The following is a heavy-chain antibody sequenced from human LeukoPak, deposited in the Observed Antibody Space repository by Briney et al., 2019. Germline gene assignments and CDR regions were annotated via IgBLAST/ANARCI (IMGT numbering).Heavy chain of an antibody. CDR1: GGTFSSYA. Sequence: ASVKVSCKASGGTFSSYAISWVRQAPGQGLEWMGGIIPIFGTANYAQKFQGRVTITADESTSTAYMELSSLRSEDTAVYYCARDTAMVTEWDYYYYMGVWGKGTTVTVSS. V-gene: IGHV1-69*01. D-gene: IGHD5-18*01. CDR3: ARDTAMVTEWDYYYYMGV. CDR2: IIPIFGTA. J-gene: IGHJ6*03.